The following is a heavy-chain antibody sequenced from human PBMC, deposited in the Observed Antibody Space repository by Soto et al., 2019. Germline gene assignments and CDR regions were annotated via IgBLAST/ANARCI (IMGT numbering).Heavy chain of an antibody. CDR3: ARQIYDSDTGPNFQYYFDS. Sequence: GESLKISCEASGYDFISYWIGWVRQKPGKGLEWMGRIDPSDSQTYYSPSFRGHVTISVTKSITTVFLQWSSLRASDTAMYYCARQIYDSDTGPNFQYYFDSWGQGTPVTVSS. V-gene: IGHV5-10-1*01. CDR1: GYDFISYW. CDR2: IDPSDSQT. D-gene: IGHD3-22*01. J-gene: IGHJ4*02.